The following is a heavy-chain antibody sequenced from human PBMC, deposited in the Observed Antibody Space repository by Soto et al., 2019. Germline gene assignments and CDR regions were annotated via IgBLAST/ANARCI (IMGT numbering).Heavy chain of an antibody. V-gene: IGHV1-69*13. CDR2: IIPIFGTA. J-gene: IGHJ6*02. CDR1: GGTFSSHA. D-gene: IGHD4-17*01. Sequence: ASVKVSCKASGGTFSSHAIRWVRQAPGQGLERMGGIIPIFGTANYAQKFQGRVTITADESTSTAYMELSSLRSEDTAVYYCARARATVTLSYGMDVWGQGTTVTVSS. CDR3: ARARATVTLSYGMDV.